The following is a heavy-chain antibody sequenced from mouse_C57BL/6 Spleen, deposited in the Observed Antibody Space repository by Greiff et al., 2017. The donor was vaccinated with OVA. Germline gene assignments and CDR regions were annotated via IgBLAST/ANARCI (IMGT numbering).Heavy chain of an antibody. Sequence: VQLQQSGAELVKPGASVKLSCKASGYTFTSYWMHWVKQRPGQGLEWIGMIHPNSGSTNYNEKFKSKATLTVDKSSSTAYMQLSSLTSEDSAVYYCARWSSSLFAYWGQGTLVTVSA. D-gene: IGHD1-1*01. V-gene: IGHV1-64*01. CDR2: IHPNSGST. CDR3: ARWSSSLFAY. CDR1: GYTFTSYW. J-gene: IGHJ3*01.